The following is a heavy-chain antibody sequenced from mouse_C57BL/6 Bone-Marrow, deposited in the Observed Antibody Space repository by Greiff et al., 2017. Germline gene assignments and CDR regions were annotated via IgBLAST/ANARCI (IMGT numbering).Heavy chain of an antibody. J-gene: IGHJ2*01. CDR3: ARWAHYYGTDYCDY. CDR1: GYSFTDYN. D-gene: IGHD1-1*01. CDR2: INPNYGTT. Sequence: VQLKESGPELVKPGASVKISCKASGYSFTDYNMNWVKQSNGKSLEWIGVINPNYGTTSYNQKFKGKATLTVDQSSSTAYMQLNSLTSEDSAVYYCARWAHYYGTDYCDYWGQGTTLTVSS. V-gene: IGHV1-39*01.